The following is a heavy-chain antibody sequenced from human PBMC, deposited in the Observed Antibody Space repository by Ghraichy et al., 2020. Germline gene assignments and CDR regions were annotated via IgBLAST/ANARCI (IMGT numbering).Heavy chain of an antibody. CDR2: IYYSGST. J-gene: IGHJ2*01. D-gene: IGHD2-15*01. CDR1: GGSISSGGYY. Sequence: SETLSLTCTVSGGSISSGGYYWNWIRQHPGKGLEWIGYIYYSGSTYYNPSLKSRLTISIDTSKNQFSLKLNSVTAADTAVYYCAGDKGWNWYFDLWGRGTLVTVSS. CDR3: AGDKGWNWYFDL. V-gene: IGHV4-31*03.